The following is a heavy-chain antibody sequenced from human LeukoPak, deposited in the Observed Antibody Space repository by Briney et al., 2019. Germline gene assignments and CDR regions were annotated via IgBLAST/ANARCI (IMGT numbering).Heavy chain of an antibody. V-gene: IGHV4-59*01. J-gene: IGHJ4*02. CDR1: GGSISSYY. CDR3: ARGDDYKSTYLDY. CDR2: IYYSGSI. D-gene: IGHD5-12*01. Sequence: PSETLSLTCTVSGGSISSYYWNWIRQPPGKGLEWMGYIYYSGSIKYNPSLKSRVTISLDTSKNQLSLELSSVTAADTAVYYCARGDDYKSTYLDYWGQGTLVTVSS.